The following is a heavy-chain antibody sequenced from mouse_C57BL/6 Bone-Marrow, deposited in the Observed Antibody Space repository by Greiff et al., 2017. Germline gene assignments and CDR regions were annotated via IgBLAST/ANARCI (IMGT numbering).Heavy chain of an antibody. CDR3: ARNDNYYGSRVYAMDY. Sequence: EVQLVESGGGLVQPGGSLKLSCAASGFTFSDYYMYWVRQTPEKRLEWVAYISNGGGSTYYPDTVKGRFTISRDNAKNTLYLQMSRLKSEDTAMYYCARNDNYYGSRVYAMDYWGQGTSVTVSS. CDR1: GFTFSDYY. J-gene: IGHJ4*01. CDR2: ISNGGGST. D-gene: IGHD1-1*01. V-gene: IGHV5-12*01.